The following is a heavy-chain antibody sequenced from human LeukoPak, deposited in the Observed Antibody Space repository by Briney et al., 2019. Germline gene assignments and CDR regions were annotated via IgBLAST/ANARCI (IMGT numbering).Heavy chain of an antibody. J-gene: IGHJ4*02. CDR2: IKQDGSDK. V-gene: IGHV3-7*03. D-gene: IGHD3-22*01. CDR3: ARGFRRYDSSGYYFDY. CDR1: GFTFDNYW. Sequence: GGSLRLSCVASGFTFDNYWINWVRQAPGKGLEGRANIKQDGSDKDYVDSVKGRFTISRDNSKNTLYLQMNSLRAEDTAVYYCARGFRRYDSSGYYFDYWGQGTLVTVSS.